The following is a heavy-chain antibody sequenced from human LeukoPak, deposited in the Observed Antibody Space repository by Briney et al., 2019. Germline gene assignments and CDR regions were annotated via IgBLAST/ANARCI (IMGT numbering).Heavy chain of an antibody. Sequence: GGSLRLSCAASGFIFSHHGMHWVRQAPGKGLEWVAVIWSDATNRFYAESVKGRFTISRDNSQNTVFLQMNSLRVKDTAIYYCARDAQRGFDHGNSLKNWGHGTLVTVSS. J-gene: IGHJ4*01. CDR2: IWSDATNR. CDR1: GFIFSHHG. D-gene: IGHD4-11*01. CDR3: ARDAQRGFDHGNSLKN. V-gene: IGHV3-33*01.